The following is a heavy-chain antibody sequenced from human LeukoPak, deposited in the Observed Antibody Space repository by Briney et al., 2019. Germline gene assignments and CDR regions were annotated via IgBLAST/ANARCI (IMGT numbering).Heavy chain of an antibody. J-gene: IGHJ6*02. Sequence: GGSLRLSCAASGFTFSSYAMSWVRQAPGKGLEWVAVISYDGGHQYSADSVKGRFTLSRDNSKNTVYLQLNSLRAEDTAVYYCAKDRRMMSAYYGMDVSGQGTPVTVSS. CDR2: ISYDGGHQ. CDR3: AKDRRMMSAYYGMDV. V-gene: IGHV3-30*18. D-gene: IGHD3-16*01. CDR1: GFTFSSYA.